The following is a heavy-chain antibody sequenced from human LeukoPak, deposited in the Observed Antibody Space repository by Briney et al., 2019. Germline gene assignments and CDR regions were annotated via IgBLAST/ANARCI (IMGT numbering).Heavy chain of an antibody. CDR3: ARQDTNGWYPEF. Sequence: GESLQISCKGSGYSFTSYWIAWVRQMPGERLQWMGVIHPGDSDTRYSPSFQGQVTISVDKSITTAYLQWSSLKASDTAVYYCARQDTNGWYPEFWGQGTLVTVSS. CDR1: GYSFTSYW. V-gene: IGHV5-51*01. J-gene: IGHJ4*02. CDR2: IHPGDSDT. D-gene: IGHD6-19*01.